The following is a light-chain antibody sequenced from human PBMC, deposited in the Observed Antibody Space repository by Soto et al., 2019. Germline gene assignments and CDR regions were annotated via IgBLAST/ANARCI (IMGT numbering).Light chain of an antibody. CDR3: QQFSKLPLA. J-gene: IGKJ5*01. V-gene: IGKV1-33*01. Sequence: DIQMTQSPSSLSASLGDRVTITCQASQDINTYLNWYRQRPGKPPELLIYEASELEAGVPSRFSGSGSGTNFTFTISSLQSEDFATYYCQQFSKLPLAFGQGTRLEIK. CDR1: QDINTY. CDR2: EAS.